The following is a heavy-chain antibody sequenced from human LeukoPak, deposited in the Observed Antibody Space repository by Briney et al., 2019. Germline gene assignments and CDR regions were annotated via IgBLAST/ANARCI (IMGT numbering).Heavy chain of an antibody. D-gene: IGHD3-3*01. CDR1: GFTFSSYA. CDR2: ISGSGGST. Sequence: GGSLRLSCAASGFTFSSYAMSWVRQAPGNGLEWVSAISGSGGSTYYADSVKGRFTISRDNSKNTLYLQMNSLRAEGTAVYYCAKDRDFWSGYYGYYFDYWGQGTLVTVSS. CDR3: AKDRDFWSGYYGYYFDY. J-gene: IGHJ4*02. V-gene: IGHV3-23*01.